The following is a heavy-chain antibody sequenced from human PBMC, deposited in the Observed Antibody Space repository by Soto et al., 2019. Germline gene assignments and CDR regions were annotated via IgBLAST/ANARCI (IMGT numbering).Heavy chain of an antibody. CDR1: GGTFSSYA. Sequence: ASVKVSCKASGGTFSSYAISWVRQAPGQGLEWMGGIIPIFGTANYAQKFQGRVTITADESTSTAYMELSSLRSEDTAVYYCARERRVNWHYDYYGMDVWGQGTTVTVS. V-gene: IGHV1-69*13. CDR2: IIPIFGTA. J-gene: IGHJ6*02. D-gene: IGHD1-1*01. CDR3: ARERRVNWHYDYYGMDV.